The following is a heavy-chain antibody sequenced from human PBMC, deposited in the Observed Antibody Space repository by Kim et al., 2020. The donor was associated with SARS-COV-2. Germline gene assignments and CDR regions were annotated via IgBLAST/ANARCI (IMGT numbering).Heavy chain of an antibody. J-gene: IGHJ6*02. Sequence: GGSLRLSCAASGFSFSSCAMTWVRQAPGKGLEWVSSISHDGTSSHYAHSVKVRFTISRDDSKNTLYLQLNSLRGEDTAVYYCAKDVWYYCGMDAWGQGTT. CDR1: GFSFSSCA. CDR3: AKDVWYYCGMDA. CDR2: ISHDGTSS. V-gene: IGHV3-23*01. D-gene: IGHD2-15*01.